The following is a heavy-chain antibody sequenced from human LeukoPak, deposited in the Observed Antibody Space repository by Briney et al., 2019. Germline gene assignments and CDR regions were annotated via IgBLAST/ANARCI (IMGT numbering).Heavy chain of an antibody. CDR2: ISYDGSNK. V-gene: IGHV3-30-3*01. Sequence: PGRSLRLSCAASGFTFSSYAMHWVRQAPGKRRERVAVISYDGSNKYYADSVKGRFTISRDNSKNTLYLQMNSLRAEDTAVYYCARGAYYYDSSGYYWGQGTLVTVSS. CDR3: ARGAYYYDSSGYY. CDR1: GFTFSSYA. D-gene: IGHD3-22*01. J-gene: IGHJ4*02.